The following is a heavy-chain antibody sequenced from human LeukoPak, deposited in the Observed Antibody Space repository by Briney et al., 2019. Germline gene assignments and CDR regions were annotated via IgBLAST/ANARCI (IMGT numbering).Heavy chain of an antibody. CDR1: GVSLSSGSYY. CDR2: IYSSGST. Sequence: PSQTLSLTCTVSGVSLSSGSYYWSWIRQSAGKGLEWIGRIYSSGSTNYNPSLKSRVTISVDTSKNQFPLKLSSVTAADTAVYYCARDPYYYYMDVWGKGTTVTVSS. CDR3: ARDPYYYYMDV. J-gene: IGHJ6*03. V-gene: IGHV4-61*02.